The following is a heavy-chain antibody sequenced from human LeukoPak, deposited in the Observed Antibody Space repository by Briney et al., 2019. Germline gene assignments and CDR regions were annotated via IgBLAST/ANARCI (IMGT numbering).Heavy chain of an antibody. D-gene: IGHD4-11*01. J-gene: IGHJ5*02. CDR3: ARRGMTTNWFDP. CDR2: INHSGST. Sequence: SETLSLTCAVYGGSFSGYYWSWIRQPPGKGPEWIGEINHSGSTNYNPSLKSRVTISVDTSKNQFSLKLSSVTAADTAVYYCARRGMTTNWFDPWGQGTLVTVSS. CDR1: GGSFSGYY. V-gene: IGHV4-34*01.